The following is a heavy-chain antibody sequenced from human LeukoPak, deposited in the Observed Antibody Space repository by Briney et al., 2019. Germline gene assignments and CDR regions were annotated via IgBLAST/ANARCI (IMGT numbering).Heavy chain of an antibody. CDR2: MFGSGGSA. D-gene: IGHD6-19*01. CDR1: GFTLNSYA. CDR3: GKTTTRHRSGRYPRWPVHY. V-gene: IGHV3-23*01. J-gene: IGHJ4*02. Sequence: GGSLRLSCAASGFTLNSYAMYWVRQAPGKGLEWVSGMFGSGGSAHYADSVKGRFTISRDNSKHTVYLQIDSLRVEDTAVYYCGKTTTRHRSGRYPRWPVHYWGKGTLVTVSS.